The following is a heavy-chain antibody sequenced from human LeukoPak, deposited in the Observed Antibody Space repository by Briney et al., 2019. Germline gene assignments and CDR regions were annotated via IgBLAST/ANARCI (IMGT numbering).Heavy chain of an antibody. D-gene: IGHD2-15*01. J-gene: IGHJ4*02. Sequence: GESLKISCKGSGYSFTNHWIGWVRQMPGKGLEWMGIINPGDSHTIYSPSFEGQVTISADESISTAYLQWSSLRASDTAMYFCARRYCSGGTCYYFDYWGQGFLVTVSS. V-gene: IGHV5-51*01. CDR2: INPGDSHT. CDR1: GYSFTNHW. CDR3: ARRYCSGGTCYYFDY.